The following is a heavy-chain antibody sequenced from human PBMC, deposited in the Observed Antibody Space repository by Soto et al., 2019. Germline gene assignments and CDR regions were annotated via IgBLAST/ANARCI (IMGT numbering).Heavy chain of an antibody. D-gene: IGHD3-3*01. Sequence: SETLCLTCAVDGGYFSGYYWSWIRQPPGKGLEWIGEINHSGSTNYNPSLKSRVTISVDTSKNQFSLKLSSVTAADTAVYYCARGTISITIFGVVMHDAFDIWGQGTMVTVSS. CDR2: INHSGST. CDR3: ARGTISITIFGVVMHDAFDI. V-gene: IGHV4-34*01. J-gene: IGHJ3*02. CDR1: GGYFSGYY.